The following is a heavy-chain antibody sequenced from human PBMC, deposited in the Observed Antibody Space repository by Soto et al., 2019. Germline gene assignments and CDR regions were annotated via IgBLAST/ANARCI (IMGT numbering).Heavy chain of an antibody. CDR2: IYSGGST. CDR1: GFTVSSNY. J-gene: IGHJ6*02. Sequence: EVQLVETGGGLIQPGGSLRLSCAASGFTVSSNYMSWVRQAPGKGLEWVSVIYSGGSTYYADSVRGRFTISRDKSKNTLYIQMKSLRAEDTAVYYCARDPPATRHGMDVWGQGTTVTVSS. V-gene: IGHV3-53*02. CDR3: ARDPPATRHGMDV.